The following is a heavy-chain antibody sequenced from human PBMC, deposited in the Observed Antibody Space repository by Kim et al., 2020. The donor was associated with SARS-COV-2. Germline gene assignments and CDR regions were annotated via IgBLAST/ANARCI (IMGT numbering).Heavy chain of an antibody. V-gene: IGHV4-39*01. CDR1: GGSITNSNYF. Sequence: SETLSLTCTVSGGSITNSNYFWGWVRQPPGKGLEWIGSIYYTGNTYHNPSLKSRVTISVDTSKNQFSLKLTSLTAADTAMYYCARQSDSRTLYYFDYWGQGSPLTVSS. D-gene: IGHD2-21*02. J-gene: IGHJ4*02. CDR2: IYYTGNT. CDR3: ARQSDSRTLYYFDY.